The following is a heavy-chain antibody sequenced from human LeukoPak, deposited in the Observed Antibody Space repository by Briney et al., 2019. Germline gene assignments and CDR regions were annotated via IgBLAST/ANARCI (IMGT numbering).Heavy chain of an antibody. D-gene: IGHD6-19*01. J-gene: IGHJ4*02. CDR2: ISYDGSNK. Sequence: GGSLRLSCAASGFTFSSYAMHWVRQAPGKGLEWVAVISYDGSNKYYADSVKGRFTISRDNSKNTLYLQMNSLRAEDTAVYYCAREAVAGYFDYWGQGTLVTVSS. V-gene: IGHV3-30*04. CDR3: AREAVAGYFDY. CDR1: GFTFSSYA.